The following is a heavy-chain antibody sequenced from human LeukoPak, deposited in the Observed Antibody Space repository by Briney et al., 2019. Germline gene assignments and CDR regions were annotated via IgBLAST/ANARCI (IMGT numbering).Heavy chain of an antibody. J-gene: IGHJ6*03. V-gene: IGHV1-18*01. CDR1: GYTFTSYG. CDR2: ISAYSGNT. Sequence: ASVKVSCKASGYTFTSYGISWVRQAPGQGLEWMGWISAYSGNTNYAQKLQGRVTMTTDTSTSTAYMELRSLRSDDTAVYYCARSAMVRGVITYYYYYYMDVWGKGTTVTISS. D-gene: IGHD3-10*01. CDR3: ARSAMVRGVITYYYYYYMDV.